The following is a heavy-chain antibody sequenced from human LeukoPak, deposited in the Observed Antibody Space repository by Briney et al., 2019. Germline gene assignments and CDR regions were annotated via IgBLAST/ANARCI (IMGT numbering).Heavy chain of an antibody. V-gene: IGHV5-51*01. D-gene: IGHD3-22*01. J-gene: IGHJ4*02. Sequence: GEPLKISCKGSGYSFTSYWIGWVRQMPGKGLEWMGIIYPGDSDTRYSPSFQGQVTISADKSISTAYLQWSSLKASDTAMYYCARQEYYYDSSSYYPVGFDYWGQGTLVTVSS. CDR1: GYSFTSYW. CDR2: IYPGDSDT. CDR3: ARQEYYYDSSSYYPVGFDY.